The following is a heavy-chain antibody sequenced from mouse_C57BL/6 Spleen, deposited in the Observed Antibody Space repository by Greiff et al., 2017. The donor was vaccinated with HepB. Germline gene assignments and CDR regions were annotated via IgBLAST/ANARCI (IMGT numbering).Heavy chain of an antibody. D-gene: IGHD2-2*01. CDR2: ISYDGSN. CDR3: ASYYAYEEWFAY. V-gene: IGHV3-6*01. Sequence: EVKLMESGPGLVKPSQSLSLTCSVTGYSITSGYYWNWIRQFPGNKLEWMGYISYDGSNNYNPSLKNRISITRDTSKNQFFLKLNSVTTEDTATYYCASYYAYEEWFAYWGQGTLVTVSA. CDR1: GYSITSGYY. J-gene: IGHJ3*01.